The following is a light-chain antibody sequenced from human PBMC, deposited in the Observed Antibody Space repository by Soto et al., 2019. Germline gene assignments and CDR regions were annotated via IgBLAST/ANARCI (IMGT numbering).Light chain of an antibody. CDR2: DAS. J-gene: IGKJ5*01. CDR3: QQYDNLLL. V-gene: IGKV1-33*01. CDR1: RDKTNY. Sequence: DTERPHSPCSLSASVGHRVTLSSQARRDKTNYLKWYHQKPAKASKFVIYDASNLETGVPSRFSGSGSGTNFIFTISSLQPEYFETYSCQQYDNLLLFGQGTRLEIK.